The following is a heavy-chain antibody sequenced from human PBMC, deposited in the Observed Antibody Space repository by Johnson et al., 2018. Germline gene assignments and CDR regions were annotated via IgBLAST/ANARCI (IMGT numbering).Heavy chain of an antibody. CDR3: AQISWPGISCPNYYYGMGV. CDR1: GGSFIAYS. V-gene: IGHV1-69*12. CDR2: IIPVSGTT. Sequence: QVQLVQSGAEVKKPGSSVKVSCKTSGGSFIAYSISWVRQAPGQGLEWMGGIIPVSGTTNYAQKFQGRVTISADESSNTVYMELRSLKSEDTAVYYCAQISWPGISCPNYYYGMGVGGKGTTVTVAS. J-gene: IGHJ6*04. D-gene: IGHD2-2*01.